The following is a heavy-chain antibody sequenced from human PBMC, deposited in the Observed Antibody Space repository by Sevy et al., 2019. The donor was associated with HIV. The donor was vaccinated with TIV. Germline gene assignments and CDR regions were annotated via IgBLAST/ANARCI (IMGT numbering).Heavy chain of an antibody. V-gene: IGHV3-30*04. D-gene: IGHD4-17*01. J-gene: IGHJ3*02. Sequence: GGSLRLSCAASGFTFSSYAMHWVRQAPGKGLEWVAVISYDGSNKYYADSVKGRFTISRDNSKKTMYLQMNSLKAEDTAVYYCASSAIPGDYVAFDIWGQGTMVTVSS. CDR3: ASSAIPGDYVAFDI. CDR2: ISYDGSNK. CDR1: GFTFSSYA.